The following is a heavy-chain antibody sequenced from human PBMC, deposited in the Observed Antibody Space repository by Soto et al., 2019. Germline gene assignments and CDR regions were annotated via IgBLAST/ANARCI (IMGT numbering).Heavy chain of an antibody. CDR2: IFYFGST. CDR3: ARHSPDFDWLSQFDY. Sequence: SETLSLTCTVSGGSISSYYWSLIRQTPGKGLEWIGYIFYFGSTNYNPSLKSRVTLSIDTSKNQLSLKLSSVTAADTAVYYCARHSPDFDWLSQFDYWGQGTLVTVSS. CDR1: GGSISSYY. J-gene: IGHJ4*02. V-gene: IGHV4-59*08. D-gene: IGHD3-9*01.